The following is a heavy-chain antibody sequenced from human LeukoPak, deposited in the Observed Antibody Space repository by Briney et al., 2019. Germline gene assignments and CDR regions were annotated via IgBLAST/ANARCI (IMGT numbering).Heavy chain of an antibody. CDR2: IYTSGST. Sequence: NPSETLSLTCTVSGGSISSYYWSWIRQPAGKGLEWIGRIYTSGSTNYNPSLKSRVTMSVDTSKNQFSLKLSSVPAADTAVYYYARVVYSSSWYWFDPWGQGTLVTVSS. J-gene: IGHJ5*02. CDR1: GGSISSYY. V-gene: IGHV4-4*07. D-gene: IGHD6-13*01. CDR3: ARVVYSSSWYWFDP.